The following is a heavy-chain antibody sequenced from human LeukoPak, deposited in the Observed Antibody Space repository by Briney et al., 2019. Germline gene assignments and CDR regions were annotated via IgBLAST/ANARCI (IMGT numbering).Heavy chain of an antibody. Sequence: GGSLRLSCAASGFTFADYGMSWVRQAPGKGLEWVSGINWNGDRTGYADSVKGRFTISRDNAKKSLNLQMNSLRAEDTALYYCATDSYSSTGFLYYWGQGTLVTVSS. CDR1: GFTFADYG. CDR3: ATDSYSSTGFLYY. CDR2: INWNGDRT. V-gene: IGHV3-20*04. D-gene: IGHD3-9*01. J-gene: IGHJ4*02.